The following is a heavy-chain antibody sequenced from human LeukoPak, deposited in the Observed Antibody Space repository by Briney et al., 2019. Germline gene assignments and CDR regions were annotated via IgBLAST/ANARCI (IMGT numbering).Heavy chain of an antibody. Sequence: SQTLSLTSTVSGGSISSGDYYWSWIRQPPGKGLEWIGYIYYSGSTNYNPSLKSRVTISVDTSKNQFSLKLSSVTAADTAVYYCARDDYYDSSGFAFDIWGQGTMVTVSS. J-gene: IGHJ3*02. D-gene: IGHD3-22*01. CDR3: ARDDYYDSSGFAFDI. CDR1: GGSISSGDYY. V-gene: IGHV4-30-4*01. CDR2: IYYSGST.